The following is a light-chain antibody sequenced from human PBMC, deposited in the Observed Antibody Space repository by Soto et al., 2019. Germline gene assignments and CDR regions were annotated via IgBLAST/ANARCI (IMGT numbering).Light chain of an antibody. Sequence: EIVMTQSPATLSVSPGERATLSCRASQSVSSSLAWYQQKADQAPRLLIYGSSIRATGIPARFSGSWSGTEITHSISSLQAENFAVYYRQQYNTSPLGTFGQGTKVEIK. J-gene: IGKJ1*01. CDR2: GSS. CDR1: QSVSSS. V-gene: IGKV3-15*01. CDR3: QQYNTSPLGT.